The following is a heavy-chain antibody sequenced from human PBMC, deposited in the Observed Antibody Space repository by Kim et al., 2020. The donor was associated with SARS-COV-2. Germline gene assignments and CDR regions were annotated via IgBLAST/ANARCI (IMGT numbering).Heavy chain of an antibody. Sequence: GGSLRLSCAASGFTFDDYAMHWVRQAPGKGLEWVSLISGDGGSTYYADSVKGRFTISRDNSKNSLYLQMNSLRTEDTALYYCAKNFLNYDSSGYGDYWGQGTLVTVSS. CDR1: GFTFDDYA. V-gene: IGHV3-43*02. CDR3: AKNFLNYDSSGYGDY. J-gene: IGHJ4*02. CDR2: ISGDGGST. D-gene: IGHD3-22*01.